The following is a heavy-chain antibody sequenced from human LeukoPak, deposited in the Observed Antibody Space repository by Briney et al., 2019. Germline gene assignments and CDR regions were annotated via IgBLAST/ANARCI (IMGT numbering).Heavy chain of an antibody. CDR1: GYTFTSYG. V-gene: IGHV1-18*01. D-gene: IGHD2-2*01. Sequence: ASVKVSCKASGYTFTSYGISWVRQAPGQGLEWMGWISAYNGNTNYAQKLQGRVTMTTDTSTSTAYMELRSLRSDDTAVYYCARGLDCRSTSCYPGYYYMDVWGKGTTVTVSS. CDR2: ISAYNGNT. J-gene: IGHJ6*03. CDR3: ARGLDCRSTSCYPGYYYMDV.